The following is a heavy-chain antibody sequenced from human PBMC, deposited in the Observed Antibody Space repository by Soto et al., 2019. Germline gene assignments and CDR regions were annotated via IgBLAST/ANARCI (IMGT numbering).Heavy chain of an antibody. Sequence: SETLSLTCAVSGGSITSANWWTWVRQPPGGGLEWIGEISHSGITNYKASLKSRVTMTVDKTKNDVSLKLTSVTAADTAVYYCARVLRGWFDPWGQGTPVTVSS. CDR3: ARVLRGWFDP. CDR2: ISHSGIT. CDR1: GGSITSANW. V-gene: IGHV4-4*02. J-gene: IGHJ5*02.